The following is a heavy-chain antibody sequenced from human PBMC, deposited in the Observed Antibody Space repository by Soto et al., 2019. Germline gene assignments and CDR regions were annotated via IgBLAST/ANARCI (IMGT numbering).Heavy chain of an antibody. CDR2: INHSGST. CDR3: ARGKISVPPVWFDP. Sequence: QVQLQQWGAGLLKPSETLSLTCAVYGGSFSGYYWSWIRQPPGKGLEWIGEINHSGSTNYNPSLKSRVTISVDTSKNQFSLKLSSVTAADTAVYYCARGKISVPPVWFDPWGQGTLVTVSS. J-gene: IGHJ5*02. D-gene: IGHD1-1*01. V-gene: IGHV4-34*01. CDR1: GGSFSGYY.